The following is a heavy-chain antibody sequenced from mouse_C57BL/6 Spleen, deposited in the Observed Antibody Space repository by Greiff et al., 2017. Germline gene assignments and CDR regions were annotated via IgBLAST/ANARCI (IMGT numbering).Heavy chain of an antibody. D-gene: IGHD2-1*01. CDR1: GYAFSSSW. Sequence: QVQLQQSGPELVKPGASVKISCKASGYAFSSSWMNWVKQRPGKGLEWIGRIYPGDGDTNYNGKFKGKATLTADKSSSTAYMQLSSLTSEDSAVYFCARYLPYGNYFDYGGQGTTLTVSS. CDR3: ARYLPYGNYFDY. CDR2: IYPGDGDT. J-gene: IGHJ2*01. V-gene: IGHV1-82*01.